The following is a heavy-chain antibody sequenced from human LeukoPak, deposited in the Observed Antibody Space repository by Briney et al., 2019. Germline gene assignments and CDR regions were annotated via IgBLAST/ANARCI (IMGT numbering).Heavy chain of an antibody. CDR3: ARGLNIAAAGTPTDY. CDR1: GFTFSSYS. D-gene: IGHD6-13*01. Sequence: GGSLRLSCAASGFTFSSYSMNWVRQAPGKGLEWVSSISSSSSYIYYADSVKGRFTISRDNAKNSLYLQMNSLRAEDTAVYYCARGLNIAAAGTPTDYWGQGTLVTVSS. V-gene: IGHV3-21*01. CDR2: ISSSSSYI. J-gene: IGHJ4*02.